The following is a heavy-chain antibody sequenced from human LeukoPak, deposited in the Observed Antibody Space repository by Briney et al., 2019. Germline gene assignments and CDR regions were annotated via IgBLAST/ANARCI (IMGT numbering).Heavy chain of an antibody. CDR2: ISSSSSYI. J-gene: IGHJ4*02. D-gene: IGHD5-12*01. CDR1: GFTFSSYS. V-gene: IGHV3-21*04. CDR3: AKAVSRGGSFDY. Sequence: PGGSLRLSCAASGFTFSSYSMNWVRQAPGKGLEWVSSISSSSSYIYYADSVKGRFTISRDNAKNSLYLQMNSLRAEDTALYYCAKAVSRGGSFDYWGQGTLVTVSS.